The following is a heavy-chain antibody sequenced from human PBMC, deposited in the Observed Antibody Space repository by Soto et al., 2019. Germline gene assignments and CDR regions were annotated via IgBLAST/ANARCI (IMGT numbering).Heavy chain of an antibody. D-gene: IGHD6-13*01. CDR1: GFTFSSYS. Sequence: GGSLRLSCAASGFTFSSYSMNWVRQAPGKGLEWVSYISSSSSTIYYADSVKGRFTISRDNAKNSLYLQMNSLRAEDTAVYYCARRKAAAHYYYYYGMDVWGQGTTVTVSS. V-gene: IGHV3-48*01. CDR2: ISSSSSTI. J-gene: IGHJ6*02. CDR3: ARRKAAAHYYYYYGMDV.